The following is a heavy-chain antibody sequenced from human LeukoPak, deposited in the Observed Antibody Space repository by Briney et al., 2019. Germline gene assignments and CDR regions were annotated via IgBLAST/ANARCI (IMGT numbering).Heavy chain of an antibody. V-gene: IGHV4-34*01. CDR3: ATRYGSGSYNWFDP. D-gene: IGHD3-10*01. CDR1: GGSFSGYF. CDR2: INHSGST. J-gene: IGHJ5*02. Sequence: SETLSLTCAVYGGSFSGYFWSWIRQPPGKGLEWIGEINHSGSTNYNPSLKSRVTTSIDTSKNQLSLNLKSVTAADTAVYYCATRYGSGSYNWFDPWGQGTLVTVSS.